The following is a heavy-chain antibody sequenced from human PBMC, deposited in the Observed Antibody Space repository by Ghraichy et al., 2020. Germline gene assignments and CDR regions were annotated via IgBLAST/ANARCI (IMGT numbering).Heavy chain of an antibody. CDR3: ASLPMYYYDSSGSPIHY. D-gene: IGHD3-22*01. V-gene: IGHV3-66*01. CDR1: GFTVSTKY. J-gene: IGHJ4*02. Sequence: GSLRLSCAASGFTVSTKYMSWVRQAPGKGLEWVSVIYSSGNIYYADSVKGRFTISRDNSKNTLYLQMNSLRVEDTAVYYCASLPMYYYDSSGSPIHYWGQGALVTVSS. CDR2: IYSSGNI.